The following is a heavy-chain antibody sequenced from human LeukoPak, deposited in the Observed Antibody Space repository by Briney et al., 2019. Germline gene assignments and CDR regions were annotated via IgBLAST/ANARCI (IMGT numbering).Heavy chain of an antibody. CDR1: GYTFTSYY. V-gene: IGHV1-46*01. Sequence: ASVKVSCKASGYTFTSYYIHWVRQAPGQGPEWMGIIYPSGGSTTYAQKFQGIVTMTRDMSTSTVYMELSSLRSEDTAVYYCAIGYCRGGSCDDEPGDAFDIWGQGTMVAVSS. D-gene: IGHD2-15*01. CDR3: AIGYCRGGSCDDEPGDAFDI. CDR2: IYPSGGST. J-gene: IGHJ3*02.